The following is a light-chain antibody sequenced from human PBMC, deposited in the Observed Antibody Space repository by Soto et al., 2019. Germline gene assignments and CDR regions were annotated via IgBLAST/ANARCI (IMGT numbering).Light chain of an antibody. CDR2: DIS. J-gene: IGLJ3*02. CDR1: SSDVGGYNY. Sequence: QSVLTQPASVSGSPGQSITISCTGTSSDVGGYNYVSWYQQHPGKAPKLMIYDISNRPSGVSNRFSGSKSGNSASLTISGLQAEDEADYYCSSYTSSSSLETFGGGTKVTVL. V-gene: IGLV2-14*01. CDR3: SSYTSSSSLET.